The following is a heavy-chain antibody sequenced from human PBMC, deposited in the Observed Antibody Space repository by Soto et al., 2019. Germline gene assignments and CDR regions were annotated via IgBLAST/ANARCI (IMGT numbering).Heavy chain of an antibody. V-gene: IGHV1-18*01. Sequence: GASVKVSCKASGYTFTSYGISWVRQAPGQGLEWMGRISAYNGNTNYAQKLQGRVTMTTDTSTSTAYMELRSLRSDDTAVYYCARGDSSSWNNWFDPWGQGTLVTVSS. CDR1: GYTFTSYG. CDR3: ARGDSSSWNNWFDP. CDR2: ISAYNGNT. J-gene: IGHJ5*02. D-gene: IGHD6-13*01.